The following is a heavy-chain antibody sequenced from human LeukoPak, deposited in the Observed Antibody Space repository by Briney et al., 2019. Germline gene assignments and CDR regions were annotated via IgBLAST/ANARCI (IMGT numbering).Heavy chain of an antibody. V-gene: IGHV4-39*01. CDR1: GGSSSSSSYY. CDR2: IYYSGST. D-gene: IGHD5-18*01. J-gene: IGHJ4*02. Sequence: PSETLSLTCTVSGGSSSSSSYYWGWIRQPPGKGLEWIGSIYYSGSTYYNPSLKSRVTISVDTSKNQFSLKLSSVTAADTAVYYCARHKGVRGYSYGLAHFDYWGQGTLVTVSS. CDR3: ARHKGVRGYSYGLAHFDY.